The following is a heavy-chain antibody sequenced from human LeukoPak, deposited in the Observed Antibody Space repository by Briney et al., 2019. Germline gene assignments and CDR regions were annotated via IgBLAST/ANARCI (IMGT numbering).Heavy chain of an antibody. D-gene: IGHD6-19*01. V-gene: IGHV1-2*02. CDR1: GYTFSHYA. Sequence: ASVKVSCKASGYTFSHYAMNWVRQAPGQGLEWMGWINPNSGGTNYAQKFQGRVTMTRDTSISTAYMELSRLRSDDTAVYYCARDRLWRQWLGFWGQGTLVTVSS. CDR2: INPNSGGT. CDR3: ARDRLWRQWLGF. J-gene: IGHJ4*02.